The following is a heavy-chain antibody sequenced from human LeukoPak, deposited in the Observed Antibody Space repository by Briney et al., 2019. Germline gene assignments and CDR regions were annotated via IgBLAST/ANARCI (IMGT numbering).Heavy chain of an antibody. J-gene: IGHJ4*02. D-gene: IGHD3-10*01. Sequence: PSETLSLTCNVFGDSISSSSYYWGWIRQPPGEGLQWIGAIYYRGSTYYNPSLKSRVTISIDTSKNQFSLKLSSVTAADTAVYYCARADYYGSGIFDYWGQGTLVTVSS. V-gene: IGHV4-39*07. CDR2: IYYRGST. CDR1: GDSISSSSYY. CDR3: ARADYYGSGIFDY.